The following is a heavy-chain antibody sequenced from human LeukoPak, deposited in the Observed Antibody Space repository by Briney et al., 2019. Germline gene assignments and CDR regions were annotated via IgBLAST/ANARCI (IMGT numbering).Heavy chain of an antibody. CDR3: ARPTQGSGNSIGY. J-gene: IGHJ4*02. D-gene: IGHD3-10*01. CDR1: GYSISSGYY. V-gene: IGHV4-38-2*01. CDR2: IYHSGST. Sequence: SETLSLTCAVSGYSISSGYYWGWIRQPPGKGLEWIGSIYHSGSTYYNPSLKSRVTISVDTSKTQFSLKLSSVTAAATAVYYCARPTQGSGNSIGYWDQGTLVTVSS.